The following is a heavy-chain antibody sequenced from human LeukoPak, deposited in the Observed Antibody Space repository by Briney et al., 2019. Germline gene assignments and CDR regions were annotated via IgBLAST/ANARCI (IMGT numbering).Heavy chain of an antibody. J-gene: IGHJ4*02. CDR2: IIPIFGTA. Sequence: SVKVSCKASGYTFTSYYMHWVRQAPGQGLEWMGGIIPIFGTANYAQKFQGRVTITADESTSTAYMELSSLRSEDTAVYYCARAPGYSSGWYLGWGQGTLVTVPS. CDR3: ARAPGYSSGWYLG. V-gene: IGHV1-69*13. CDR1: GYTFTSYY. D-gene: IGHD6-19*01.